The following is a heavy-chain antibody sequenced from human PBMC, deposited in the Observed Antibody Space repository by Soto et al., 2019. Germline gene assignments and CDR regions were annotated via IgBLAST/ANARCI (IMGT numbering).Heavy chain of an antibody. V-gene: IGHV4-4*02. Sequence: QVQLQESGPGLVKPSGTLSLTCAVSGGSISSSYWWSWVRQPPGKGLEWIGEIYHSGSTNYNPSLKGRVTISVDKSRNQFSLRLTSVTAADTAVHYCARGVGYPLYYFDYWGQGTLVTVSS. CDR1: GGSISSSYW. CDR3: ARGVGYPLYYFDY. D-gene: IGHD5-12*01. CDR2: IYHSGST. J-gene: IGHJ4*02.